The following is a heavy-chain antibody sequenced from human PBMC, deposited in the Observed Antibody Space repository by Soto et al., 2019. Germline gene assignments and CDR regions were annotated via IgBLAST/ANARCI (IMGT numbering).Heavy chain of an antibody. CDR2: IYYSGST. CDR3: ARAPRLRSSGWSIGRGWFGP. J-gene: IGHJ5*02. CDR1: GGSISSYY. D-gene: IGHD6-19*01. Sequence: SETLSLTCTVSGGSISSYYWSWIRQPPGKGLEWIGYIYYSGSTNYNPSLKSRVTISVDTSKNQFSLKLSSVTAADTAVYYCARAPRLRSSGWSIGRGWFGPWGQGTLVTVSS. V-gene: IGHV4-59*01.